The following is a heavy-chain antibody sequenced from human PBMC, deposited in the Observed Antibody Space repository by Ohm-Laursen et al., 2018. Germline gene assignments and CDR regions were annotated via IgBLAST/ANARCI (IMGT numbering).Heavy chain of an antibody. CDR2: VYYTGTP. CDR1: GGPIDSYY. J-gene: IGHJ4*02. CDR3: ARRVATKPKYCFDY. V-gene: IGHV4-59*08. Sequence: SETLSLTCTVSGGPIDSYYWTWIRQSPGKGLEWIGYVYYTGTPNYNPSLESRVTISVKPSTNKFSLEESSVTAADTAVYYCARRVATKPKYCFDYWGQGTLVTVSS. D-gene: IGHD2-21*02.